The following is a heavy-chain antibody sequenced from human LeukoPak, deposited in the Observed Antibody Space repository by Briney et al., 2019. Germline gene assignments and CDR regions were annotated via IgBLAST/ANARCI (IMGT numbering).Heavy chain of an antibody. CDR3: ARDPHSSSYFIQYYYGMDV. Sequence: PGGSLRLSCAASGFTFSSYAMHWVRQAPGKGLEWVAVIWYDGSNKYYADSVKGRFTISRDNSKNTLYLQMNSLRAEDTAVYYCARDPHSSSYFIQYYYGMDVWGQGTTVTVSS. CDR2: IWYDGSNK. D-gene: IGHD6-13*01. CDR1: GFTFSSYA. J-gene: IGHJ6*02. V-gene: IGHV3-33*08.